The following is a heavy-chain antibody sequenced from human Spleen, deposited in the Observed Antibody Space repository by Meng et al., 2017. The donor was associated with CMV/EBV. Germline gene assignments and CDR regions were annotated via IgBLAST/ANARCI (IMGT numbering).Heavy chain of an antibody. J-gene: IGHJ6*02. Sequence: SVKVSCKASGGTFSSYAISWVRQAPGQGLEWMGGIIPIFGTANYAQKFQGRVTITTDESTSTAYMELSSLRSEDTGVYYCARVVVVIPGAIHYGMDVWGQGTTVTVSS. V-gene: IGHV1-69*05. D-gene: IGHD2-2*01. CDR1: GGTFSSYA. CDR2: IIPIFGTA. CDR3: ARVVVVIPGAIHYGMDV.